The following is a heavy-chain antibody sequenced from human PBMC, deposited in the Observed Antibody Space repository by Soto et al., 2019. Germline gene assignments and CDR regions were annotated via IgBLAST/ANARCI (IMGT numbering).Heavy chain of an antibody. V-gene: IGHV3-53*01. CDR3: ARDMRWAYY. D-gene: IGHD1-26*01. CDR2: IYGGGRT. J-gene: IGHJ4*02. CDR1: GFTVSSTY. Sequence: GGSLRLSCEASGFTVSSTYMSWIRQAPGRGLEWVSIIYGGGRTYYTDSVKGRFTISKDNSRNTVYLQTNSLRAEDTAVYYCARDMRWAYYWGQGTLVTVSS.